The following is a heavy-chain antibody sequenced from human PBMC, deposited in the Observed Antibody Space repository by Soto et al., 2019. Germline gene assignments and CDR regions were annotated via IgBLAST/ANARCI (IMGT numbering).Heavy chain of an antibody. D-gene: IGHD1-26*01. Sequence: QVQLQESGPGLVKPSDTLSLPCAVSGYSISSSNWWGWIRQPPVKGLEWIGYIYYSGTTYYNPSLKSRVTMSVDTSKNQFYRELTSVTAVDTAVYYCARREIQGRIGYWGQGTLVTVSS. V-gene: IGHV4-28*01. CDR2: IYYSGTT. CDR3: ARREIQGRIGY. CDR1: GYSISSSNW. J-gene: IGHJ4*02.